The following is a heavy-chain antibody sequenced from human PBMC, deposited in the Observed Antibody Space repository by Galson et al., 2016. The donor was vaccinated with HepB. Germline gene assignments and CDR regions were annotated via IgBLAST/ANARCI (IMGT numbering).Heavy chain of an antibody. CDR2: ISYIGGST. CDR3: ARVGVAAAYDY. CDR1: GGSIIRYY. V-gene: IGHV4-59*01. D-gene: IGHD6-13*01. Sequence: SETLSLTCTVSGGSIIRYYWSWIRQPPGKGLEWIGSISYIGGSTYYNPSPKSRLTISLHTSKNQFSLMLTSVTAADTAVYYCARVGVAAAYDYWGQGTLVTVSS. J-gene: IGHJ4*02.